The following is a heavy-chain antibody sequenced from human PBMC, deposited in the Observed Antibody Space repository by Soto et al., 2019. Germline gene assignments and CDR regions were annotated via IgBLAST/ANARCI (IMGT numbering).Heavy chain of an antibody. CDR3: ARDRRLYYSDAFDI. J-gene: IGHJ3*02. Sequence: QVQLVESGGGVVQPGRSLRLSCAASGFTFSIYGMHWVRHAPGKGLEWVAMISFDGSEKYYTDSVKGRFHISRDSSKNTMYIQMDSLRVEDTAVNYCARDRRLYYSDAFDIWGQGTTVTVSS. CDR1: GFTFSIYG. D-gene: IGHD1-26*01. CDR2: ISFDGSEK. V-gene: IGHV3-30*03.